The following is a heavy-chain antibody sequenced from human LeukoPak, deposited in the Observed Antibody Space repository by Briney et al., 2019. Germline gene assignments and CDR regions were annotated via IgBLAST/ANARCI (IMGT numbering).Heavy chain of an antibody. CDR2: MHSGGST. CDR1: GFSFRSYW. J-gene: IGHJ4*02. Sequence: GGSLRLSCAASGFSFRSYWMHWVRQLPGKGLEWVSVMHSGGSTYYADSVKGRFTISRDNSKNTLYLQMNSLRAGDTAVYYCARGGSSSWYGFDYWGQGTLVTVSS. D-gene: IGHD6-13*01. CDR3: ARGGSSSWYGFDY. V-gene: IGHV3-53*01.